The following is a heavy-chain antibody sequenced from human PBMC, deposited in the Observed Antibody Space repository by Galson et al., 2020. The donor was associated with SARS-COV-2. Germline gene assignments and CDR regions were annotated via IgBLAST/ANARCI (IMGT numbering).Heavy chain of an antibody. D-gene: IGHD3-22*01. V-gene: IGHV3-33*01. J-gene: IGHJ6*02. CDR3: ASDDYYDSSGYSSGMDV. Sequence: GESLKISCAASGFTFSSYGMHWVRQAPGKGLEWVAVIWYDGSNKYYADSVKGRFTISRDNSKNTLYLQMNSLRAEDTAVYYCASDDYYDSSGYSSGMDVWGQGTMVTVSS. CDR1: GFTFSSYG. CDR2: IWYDGSNK.